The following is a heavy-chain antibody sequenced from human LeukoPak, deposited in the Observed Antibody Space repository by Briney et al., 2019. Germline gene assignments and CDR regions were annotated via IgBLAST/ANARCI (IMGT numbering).Heavy chain of an antibody. J-gene: IGHJ4*02. CDR3: ANSYDFWSGYYALDY. CDR2: ISGSGGST. D-gene: IGHD3-3*01. CDR1: GFTFSSYA. V-gene: IGHV3-23*01. Sequence: GGSLRLSCAASGFTFSSYAMSWVRQAPGKGLEWVSAISGSGGSTYYAGSVKGRFTISRDNSKNTLYLQMNSLRAEDTAVYYCANSYDFWSGYYALDYWGQGTLVTVSS.